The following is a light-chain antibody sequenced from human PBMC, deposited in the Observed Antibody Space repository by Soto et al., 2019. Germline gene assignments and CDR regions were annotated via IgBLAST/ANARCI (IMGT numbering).Light chain of an antibody. Sequence: QAVVTQPPSASGTPGQRVTISCSGSSSNIGSNYVYWYQQLPGTAPKLLIFRNSQRPSGVPDRFSGSKSGTSASLAISGLRSEDEADYYCAAWDDSLSGRVFGGGTQLTVL. CDR1: SSNIGSNY. CDR3: AAWDDSLSGRV. J-gene: IGLJ3*02. CDR2: RNS. V-gene: IGLV1-47*01.